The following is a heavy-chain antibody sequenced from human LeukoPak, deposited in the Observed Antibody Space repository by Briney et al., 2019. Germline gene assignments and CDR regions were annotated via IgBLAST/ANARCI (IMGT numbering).Heavy chain of an antibody. CDR1: GFTVSSNY. D-gene: IGHD3-22*01. V-gene: IGHV3-53*01. CDR2: IYSGGST. CDR3: ARDSRSYRYYDSSPDLRGAFDI. J-gene: IGHJ3*02. Sequence: GGSLRLSCAASGFTVSSNYMSWVRQAPGKGLEWVSVIYSGGSTYYADSVKGRFTIFRDNSKNTLYLQMNSLRAEDTAVYYCARDSRSYRYYDSSPDLRGAFDIWGQGTMVTVSS.